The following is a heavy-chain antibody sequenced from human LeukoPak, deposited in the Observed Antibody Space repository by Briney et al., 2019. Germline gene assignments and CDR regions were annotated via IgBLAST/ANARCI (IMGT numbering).Heavy chain of an antibody. D-gene: IGHD3-16*01. J-gene: IGHJ4*02. CDR2: ISGRSSHI. V-gene: IGHV3-21*01. CDR3: GRAFPPLRTSSAGDL. Sequence: PGGSLTLSCSASGFSFSDYDMNWLREAPGKGLEWVSSISGRSSHIYYGDSVKGRFAISRDNAKNSLYLQMNSLGAEDTAVYYCGRAFPPLRTSSAGDLWGQGILVTVSS. CDR1: GFSFSDYD.